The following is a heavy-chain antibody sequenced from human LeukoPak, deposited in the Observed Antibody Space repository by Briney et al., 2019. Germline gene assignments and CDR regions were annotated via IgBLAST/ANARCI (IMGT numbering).Heavy chain of an antibody. CDR2: ISAYNGNT. J-gene: IGHJ4*02. CDR1: GYTFTSYG. V-gene: IGHV1-18*01. Sequence: GASVRVSCTASGYTFTSYGISWVRQAPGHGLDWMDWISAYNGNTNYAQKLQGRVTMTTDTSTSTAYMELRSLRSDDTAVYYCARGGCSGGSCYGDYWGQGTLVTVSS. D-gene: IGHD2-15*01. CDR3: ARGGCSGGSCYGDY.